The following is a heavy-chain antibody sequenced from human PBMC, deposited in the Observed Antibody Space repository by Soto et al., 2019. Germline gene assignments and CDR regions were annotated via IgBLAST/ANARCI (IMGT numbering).Heavy chain of an antibody. Sequence: GSLRLSCAASVFTFSSYAMSWVRKAPGKGLEWVSAISGSGGSTYYADSVKGRFTISRDNSKNTLYLQMNSLRAEDTAVYYCAKEIVVRGVYYFDYWGQGSLVTVSS. V-gene: IGHV3-23*01. CDR2: ISGSGGST. CDR1: VFTFSSYA. D-gene: IGHD3-10*01. CDR3: AKEIVVRGVYYFDY. J-gene: IGHJ4*02.